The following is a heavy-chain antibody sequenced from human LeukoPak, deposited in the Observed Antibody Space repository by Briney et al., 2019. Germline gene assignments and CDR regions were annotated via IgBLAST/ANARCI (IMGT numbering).Heavy chain of an antibody. CDR3: ARVSGFERKDSFSY. J-gene: IGHJ4*02. Sequence: ASVKVSCKASAYTFTSYDINWVRQATGQGLEWMGWVNPNSGNTGYAQRFQGRVTMTRDNSISTAYMELSNLTSEDTAVYFCARVSGFERKDSFSYWGQGTLVTVSS. D-gene: IGHD5-12*01. CDR1: AYTFTSYD. CDR2: VNPNSGNT. V-gene: IGHV1-8*01.